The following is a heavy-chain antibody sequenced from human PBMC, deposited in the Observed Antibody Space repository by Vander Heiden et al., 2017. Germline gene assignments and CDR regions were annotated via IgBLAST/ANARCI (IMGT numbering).Heavy chain of an antibody. CDR3: ARVFYPRGGLHWFDP. CDR2: INPNSGGT. V-gene: IGHV1-2*02. J-gene: IGHJ5*02. D-gene: IGHD3-16*01. CDR1: GYTFTGYS. Sequence: QVQLVQSGAEVKKPGASVKVSCKASGYTFTGYSMHVVRQAPGQGLEWMGWINPNSGGTNYAQKFQGRVTMTRDTSISTAYMELSRLRSDDTAVYYCARVFYPRGGLHWFDPWGQGTLVTVSS.